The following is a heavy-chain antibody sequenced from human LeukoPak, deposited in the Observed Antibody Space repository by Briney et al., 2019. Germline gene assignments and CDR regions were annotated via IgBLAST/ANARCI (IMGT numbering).Heavy chain of an antibody. V-gene: IGHV3-7*01. CDR1: GFSFSDYW. CDR2: IGNDGSAK. D-gene: IGHD1-14*01. CDR3: ARDPESQRGRDGLDY. Sequence: GGSLRLSCAASGFSFSDYWMSWVRQAPGKGREWVASIGNDGSAKYYVDSVKGRSTSSRDNAKTSLYLQMNNLRAEATAVHYCARDPESQRGRDGLDYWGQGTLVTVSS. J-gene: IGHJ4*02.